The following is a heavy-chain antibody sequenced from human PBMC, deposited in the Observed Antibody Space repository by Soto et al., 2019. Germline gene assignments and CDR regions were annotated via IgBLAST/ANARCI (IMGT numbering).Heavy chain of an antibody. Sequence: GGSLRLSCAASGFTISTYAMTWVRQAPGKGLECVSGVTGSGGQIHYADSVKGRFTISKDNSKNTLYLQMSNLRDEDTALYYCAKDVVYNDGLWIMDSCGQGTLVTAST. D-gene: IGHD2-2*01. CDR2: VTGSGGQI. J-gene: IGHJ5*02. CDR3: AKDVVYNDGLWIMDS. V-gene: IGHV3-23*01. CDR1: GFTISTYA.